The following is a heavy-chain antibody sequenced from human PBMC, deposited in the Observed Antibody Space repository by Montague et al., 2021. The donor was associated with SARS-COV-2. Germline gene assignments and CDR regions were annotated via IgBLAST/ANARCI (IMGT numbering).Heavy chain of an antibody. V-gene: IGHV4-34*01. CDR1: GGSFSGYY. D-gene: IGHD3-10*01. J-gene: IGHJ4*02. Sequence: SETLSFTCAVYGGSFSGYYWNWIRQPPGKGLEWIGEINHSGSTNYNPSLKSRVTISVDTSKNQFSLKLSSVTAADTAVYYCARGARQGYGFRLGSFDSWGQGTLVTVSS. CDR2: INHSGST. CDR3: ARGARQGYGFRLGSFDS.